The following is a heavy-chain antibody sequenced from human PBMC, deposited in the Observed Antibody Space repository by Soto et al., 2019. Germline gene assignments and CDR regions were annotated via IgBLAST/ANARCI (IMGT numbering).Heavy chain of an antibody. Sequence: GASVKVSCKASGYTFTSYYMHWVRQAPGQGLEWMGIINPSGGSTSYAQKFQGRVTMTRDTSTSTVYMELSSLRSEDTAVYYCAGVEIAVAGPRAFDFWGQGTMVTVSS. CDR3: AGVEIAVAGPRAFDF. J-gene: IGHJ3*01. D-gene: IGHD6-19*01. CDR1: GYTFTSYY. V-gene: IGHV1-46*01. CDR2: INPSGGST.